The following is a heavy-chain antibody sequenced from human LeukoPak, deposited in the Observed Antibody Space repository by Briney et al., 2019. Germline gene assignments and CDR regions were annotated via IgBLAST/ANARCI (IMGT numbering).Heavy chain of an antibody. D-gene: IGHD4-17*01. J-gene: IGHJ5*02. CDR2: INPSGGST. CDR3: ATTRRFEVATVSGVYSLWFDP. V-gene: IGHV1-46*01. CDR1: GYTFTGYY. Sequence: ASVKVSCKASGYTFTGYYMHWVRLAPGQGLEWMGIINPSGGSTIYAQKFQGRVTMTEDTSTDTAYMELSSLRSEDTAVYYCATTRRFEVATVSGVYSLWFDPWGQGTLVTVSS.